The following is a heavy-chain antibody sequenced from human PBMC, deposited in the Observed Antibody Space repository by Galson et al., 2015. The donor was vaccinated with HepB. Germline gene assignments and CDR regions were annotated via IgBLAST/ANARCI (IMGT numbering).Heavy chain of an antibody. CDR2: ISDIGAT. D-gene: IGHD3-16*01. J-gene: IGHJ4*02. CDR3: VKGASYALDY. Sequence: LRLSCAASGFTFSNYAMAWVRQAPGKGLEWVSAISDIGATYYADSVKGRFTISRDNSKNTVFLQMSTLRAEDTAVYYCVKGASYALDYWGQGTLVTVSS. V-gene: IGHV3-23*01. CDR1: GFTFSNYA.